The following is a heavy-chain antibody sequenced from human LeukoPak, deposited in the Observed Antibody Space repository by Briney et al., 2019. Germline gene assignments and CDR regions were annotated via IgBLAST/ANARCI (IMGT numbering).Heavy chain of an antibody. CDR3: ARDKARGIAAPRYFDY. CDR2: IYHSGST. D-gene: IGHD6-13*01. CDR1: GGSISSGGYY. Sequence: SETLSLTCTVSGGSISSGGYYWSWIRQPPGKGLEWIGYIYHSGSTHYNPSLKSRVTISVDRSKNQFSLKLSSVTAADTAVYYCARDKARGIAAPRYFDYWGQGTLVTVSS. J-gene: IGHJ4*02. V-gene: IGHV4-30-2*01.